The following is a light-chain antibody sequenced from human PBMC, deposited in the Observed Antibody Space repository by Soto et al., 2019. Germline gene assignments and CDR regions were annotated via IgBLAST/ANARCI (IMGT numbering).Light chain of an antibody. CDR3: HQYNNWPPWT. J-gene: IGKJ1*01. CDR1: HSVGSN. Sequence: ETVMTQSPVTLSVSPGERATLSCRASHSVGSNLAWSQQRPGQAPRLLIYDASSRATGIPARFSGSGSGTDFTLTISSLQSEDFAVYYCHQYNNWPPWTFGQGTKVDIK. V-gene: IGKV3D-15*01. CDR2: DAS.